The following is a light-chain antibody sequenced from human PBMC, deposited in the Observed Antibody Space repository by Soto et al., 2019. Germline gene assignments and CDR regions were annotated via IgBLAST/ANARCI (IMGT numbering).Light chain of an antibody. V-gene: IGKV1-5*01. CDR1: QSISTG. Sequence: DIQMTQSPSTLSASVGDSVTINCRASQSISTGLAWYQQKSWKAPKLLIYDASTLQSGVPSRFSGSGSGTEFSITISSLQPDDSATYYCQQYNTLRFTFGQGTKLELK. J-gene: IGKJ2*01. CDR2: DAS. CDR3: QQYNTLRFT.